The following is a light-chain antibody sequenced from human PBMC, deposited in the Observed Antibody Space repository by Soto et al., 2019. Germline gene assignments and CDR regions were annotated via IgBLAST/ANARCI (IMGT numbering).Light chain of an antibody. Sequence: EIVMTQSPATLSVSPGERATLSCRARQSVRSNLAWYQQIPGQAPRLLIYDASTGATGTPARFSGSGSGTEFTLTISSLQSEDFEVYYCQQYNEWPLTLGGGTKVDIK. CDR2: DAS. CDR3: QQYNEWPLT. J-gene: IGKJ4*01. V-gene: IGKV3-15*01. CDR1: QSVRSN.